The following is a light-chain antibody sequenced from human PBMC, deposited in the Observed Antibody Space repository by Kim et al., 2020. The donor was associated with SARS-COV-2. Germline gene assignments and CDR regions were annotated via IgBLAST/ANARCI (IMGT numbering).Light chain of an antibody. V-gene: IGKV3-20*01. CDR3: QQYGA. Sequence: EIVLTQSPGTLSLSPGERATLSCRASQSVSSSYLAWYQQKPGQAPRLLIYGASSRATGIPDRFSGSGSGTDFTLTISRLEPDDFAVYYWQQYGAFGQGTKVDIK. CDR1: QSVSSSY. J-gene: IGKJ1*01. CDR2: GAS.